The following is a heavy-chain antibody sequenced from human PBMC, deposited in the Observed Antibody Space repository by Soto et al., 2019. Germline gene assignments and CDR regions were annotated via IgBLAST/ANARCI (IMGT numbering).Heavy chain of an antibody. Sequence: QVQLVQSGAEVRKPGSSVKVSCKTSGGSFSSFHITWVRQAPGQGLEWMGRIIPLLGITNYAQNFQGRVTSTADKSTNTAYMELNSLRYEDTAMDYWARGPNSLGDDWGQGTLITVSS. CDR3: ARGPNSLGDD. CDR1: GGSFSSFH. J-gene: IGHJ4*02. V-gene: IGHV1-69*02. CDR2: IIPLLGIT. D-gene: IGHD2-21*01.